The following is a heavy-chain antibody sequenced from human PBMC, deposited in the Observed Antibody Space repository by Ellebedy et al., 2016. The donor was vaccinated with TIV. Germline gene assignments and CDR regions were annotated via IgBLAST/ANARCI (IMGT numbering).Heavy chain of an antibody. J-gene: IGHJ4*02. CDR2: IHDRDKT. D-gene: IGHD1-26*01. CDR1: GFTVTNNT. CDR3: VRYRAYASAD. Sequence: GESLKISCAASGFTVTNNTMAWVRQAPGKGLEWVSLIHDRDKTFYVDAVKGRFTITRDASKNTLDLQMSNSRVEDTAAYFCVRYRAYASADWGQGTRVTVSP. V-gene: IGHV3-53*01.